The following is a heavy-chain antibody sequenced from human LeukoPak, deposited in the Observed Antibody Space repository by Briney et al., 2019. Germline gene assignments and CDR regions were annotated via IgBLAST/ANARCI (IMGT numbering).Heavy chain of an antibody. CDR2: IYYSGTT. CDR1: GGSCGSISNYY. D-gene: IGHD6-19*01. J-gene: IGHJ3*02. V-gene: IGHV4-59*01. Sequence: SETLSLTCTVSGGSCGSISNYYWSWIRQPPGKGLEWIGNIYYSGTTNYNPSLKSRVTISQDTSKNHFSLKLRSVTAADTAVYYCARMISSGWRRGDAFDIWGQGTMVTVSS. CDR3: ARMISSGWRRGDAFDI.